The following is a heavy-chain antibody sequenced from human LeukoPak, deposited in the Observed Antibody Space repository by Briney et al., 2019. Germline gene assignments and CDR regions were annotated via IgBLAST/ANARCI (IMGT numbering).Heavy chain of an antibody. Sequence: PSETLSLTCTVSGGSISSSSYYWGWIRQPPGKGLEWIGSIYYSGSTYYNPSLESRVTISVDTSKNQFSLKLSSVTAADTAVYYCARSPHYYYGMDVWGQGTTVTVSS. V-gene: IGHV4-39*01. CDR1: GGSISSSSYY. J-gene: IGHJ6*02. CDR3: ARSPHYYYGMDV. CDR2: IYYSGST.